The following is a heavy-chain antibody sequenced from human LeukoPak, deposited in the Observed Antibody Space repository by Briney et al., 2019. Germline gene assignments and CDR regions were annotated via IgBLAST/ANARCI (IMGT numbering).Heavy chain of an antibody. D-gene: IGHD2-2*01. CDR2: IKHSGST. CDR3: ARGIVVVPAAMQNFDY. Sequence: SETLSLTCAVCGGSFSGYYWSWIRQPPGKGLEWIGEIKHSGSTNYNPSLKSRVTISVDTSKNQFSLKLSSVTAADTAVYYCARGIVVVPAAMQNFDYWGQGTLVTVSS. CDR1: GGSFSGYY. J-gene: IGHJ4*02. V-gene: IGHV4-34*01.